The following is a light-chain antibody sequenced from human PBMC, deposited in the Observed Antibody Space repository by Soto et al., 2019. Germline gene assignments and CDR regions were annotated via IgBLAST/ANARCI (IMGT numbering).Light chain of an antibody. CDR2: EVS. V-gene: IGLV2-14*01. J-gene: IGLJ1*01. Sequence: QSALTQPASVSGSPGQSITISCTGTNSDGGDYNYVSWYQQHPGKAPKLIIYEVSNRPSGISDRFSASKSGNTASLTISGLQAEDEADYYCSSYTNSNTRVFGTGTKVTVL. CDR1: NSDGGDYNY. CDR3: SSYTNSNTRV.